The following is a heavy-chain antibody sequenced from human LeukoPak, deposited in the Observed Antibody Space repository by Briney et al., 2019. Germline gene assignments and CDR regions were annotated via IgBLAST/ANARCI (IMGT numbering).Heavy chain of an antibody. Sequence: SENLSLTCTVSGGSINSYYWIWIRQPPGKGLEWIGYIYYSGSTNYNPSLKGRVTISVDTSKNQFSLKLSSVTAADTAVYYCARDGLGYCSSTSCYHNWFDPWGQGTLVTVSS. CDR2: IYYSGST. V-gene: IGHV4-59*01. CDR3: ARDGLGYCSSTSCYHNWFDP. J-gene: IGHJ5*02. CDR1: GGSINSYY. D-gene: IGHD2-2*01.